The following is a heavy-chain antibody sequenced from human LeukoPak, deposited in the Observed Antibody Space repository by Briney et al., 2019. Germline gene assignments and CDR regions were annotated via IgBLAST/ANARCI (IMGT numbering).Heavy chain of an antibody. CDR2: INHSGST. J-gene: IGHJ2*01. Sequence: PSQALSLTCTVSGGSISSGASDWGWIRQHPKRGLEWVGYINHSGSTYYNPSLGSRVTMSVDTSKNQFSLKLSSVTAADSAVYYCARAARQGFTMIVVPFFYFDLWGRGTLVTVSS. CDR1: GGSISSGASD. CDR3: ARAARQGFTMIVVPFFYFDL. V-gene: IGHV4-31*03. D-gene: IGHD3-22*01.